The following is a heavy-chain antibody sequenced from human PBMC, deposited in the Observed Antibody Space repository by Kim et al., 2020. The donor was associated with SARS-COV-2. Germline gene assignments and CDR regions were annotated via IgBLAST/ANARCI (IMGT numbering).Heavy chain of an antibody. Sequence: ASVKVSCKVSGYTLTELSMHWVRQAPGKGLEWMGGFDPEDGETIYAQKFQGRVTMTEDTSTDTAYMELSSLRSEDTAVYYCATHSSSWYRGAFDIWGQGTMVTVSS. V-gene: IGHV1-24*01. CDR2: FDPEDGET. CDR3: ATHSSSWYRGAFDI. D-gene: IGHD6-13*01. CDR1: GYTLTELS. J-gene: IGHJ3*02.